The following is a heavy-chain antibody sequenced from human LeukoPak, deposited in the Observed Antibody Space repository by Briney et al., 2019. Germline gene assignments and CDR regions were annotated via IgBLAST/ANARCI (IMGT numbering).Heavy chain of an antibody. CDR1: GYTFTSYG. V-gene: IGHV1-18*01. J-gene: IGHJ5*02. CDR2: ISAYNGHT. CDR3: ARDPCSSTSCYLGDGWFDP. Sequence: GASVKVSCKASGYTFTSYGTSWVRQAPGQGLEWMGWISAYNGHTNYAQMLQGRVTMTTDASTSTAYMELRSLRSDDTAMYYCARDPCSSTSCYLGDGWFDPWGQGTLVTVSS. D-gene: IGHD2-2*01.